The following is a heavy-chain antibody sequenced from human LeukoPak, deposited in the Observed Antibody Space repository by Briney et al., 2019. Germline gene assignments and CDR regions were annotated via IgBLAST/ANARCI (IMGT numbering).Heavy chain of an antibody. V-gene: IGHV3-23*01. J-gene: IGHJ5*02. CDR1: GFTFSNYA. CDR2: IWGADDKT. CDR3: AKTQGYYDA. D-gene: IGHD2-15*01. Sequence: GGSLLLSCVAAGFTFSNYAMTWGRPAPGKGLELGSGIWGADDKTVYGDAVKGRFTISRDNSKNTLYLQMNSLRADDTAVYYCAKTQGYYDAWGQGALVTVSS.